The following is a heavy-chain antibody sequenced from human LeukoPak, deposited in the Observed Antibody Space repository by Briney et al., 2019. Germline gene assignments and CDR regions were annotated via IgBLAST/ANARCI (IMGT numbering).Heavy chain of an antibody. J-gene: IGHJ4*02. D-gene: IGHD2-8*01. CDR1: GGSISSGDYY. Sequence: PSQTLSLTCTVSGGSISSGDYYWSWIRQPPGKGLEWIGYIYYSGSAYYNPSLKSRVTISVDTSKNQFSLKLSSVTAADTAVYYCASLVLMVYVIDYWGQGTLVTVSS. CDR3: ASLVLMVYVIDY. CDR2: IYYSGSA. V-gene: IGHV4-30-4*08.